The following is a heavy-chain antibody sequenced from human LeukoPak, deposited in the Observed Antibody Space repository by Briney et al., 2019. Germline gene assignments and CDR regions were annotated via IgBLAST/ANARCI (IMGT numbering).Heavy chain of an antibody. Sequence: PSETLSLTCTVSGGSISSGGYYWSWIRQPPGKGLEWIGYIYHSGSTYYNPSLKSRVTISVDRSKNQFSLKLSSVTAADTAVYYCATSSDTASAYWGQGTLVTVSS. CDR1: GGSISSGGYY. CDR2: IYHSGST. CDR3: ATSSDTASAY. V-gene: IGHV4-30-2*01. D-gene: IGHD5-18*01. J-gene: IGHJ4*02.